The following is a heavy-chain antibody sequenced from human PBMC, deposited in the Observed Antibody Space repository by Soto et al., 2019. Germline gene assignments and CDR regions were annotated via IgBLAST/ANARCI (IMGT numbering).Heavy chain of an antibody. V-gene: IGHV5-51*01. CDR2: IYPGDSRT. Sequence: GESLKISCEDSGHSFTTYWIAWVRQMPGKGLERMGIIYPGDSRTTYSPSFQGQVIISADKSISTAYLQWGSLKASDTAMYYCAGGGVRGVITRTRDYYGMDVWGQGTTVTAP. CDR1: GHSFTTYW. CDR3: AGGGVRGVITRTRDYYGMDV. J-gene: IGHJ6*02. D-gene: IGHD3-10*01.